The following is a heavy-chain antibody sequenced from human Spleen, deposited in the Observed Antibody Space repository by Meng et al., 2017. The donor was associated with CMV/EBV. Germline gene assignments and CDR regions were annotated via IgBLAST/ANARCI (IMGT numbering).Heavy chain of an antibody. Sequence: ETLSLTCTVSGGSLSGYYWTWIRQPPGKGLEWVSAISGSGRSIYYADSVKGRFTISRDNSKNTLYLQMNSLRAGDTAVYYCAKDDYNSSPRRFDSWGQGTLVTVSS. CDR3: AKDDYNSSPRRFDS. D-gene: IGHD4/OR15-4a*01. V-gene: IGHV3-23*01. CDR1: GGSLSGYY. CDR2: ISGSGRSI. J-gene: IGHJ5*01.